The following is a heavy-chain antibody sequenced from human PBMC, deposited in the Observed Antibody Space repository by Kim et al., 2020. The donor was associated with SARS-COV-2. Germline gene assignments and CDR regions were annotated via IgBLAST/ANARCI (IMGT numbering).Heavy chain of an antibody. V-gene: IGHV3-48*03. CDR2: ISSSGSTI. Sequence: GGSLRLSCAASGFTFSSYEMNWVRQAPGKGLEWVSYISSSGSTIYYADSVKGRFTISRDNAKNSLYLQMNSLRAEDTAVYYCARELLWFGERGWFDPWGQGTLVTVSS. J-gene: IGHJ5*02. CDR1: GFTFSSYE. D-gene: IGHD3-10*01. CDR3: ARELLWFGERGWFDP.